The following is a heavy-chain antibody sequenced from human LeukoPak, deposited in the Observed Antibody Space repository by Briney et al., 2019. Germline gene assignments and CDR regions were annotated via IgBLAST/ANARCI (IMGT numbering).Heavy chain of an antibody. D-gene: IGHD5-18*01. CDR3: AKSGGYSYDYPLDS. CDR1: GFSFSSYA. J-gene: IGHJ4*02. V-gene: IGHV3-23*01. Sequence: GGSLRLSCAASGFSFSSYAMSWVRQAPGKGLEWVSIISGSADSTYHADSVKGRLTISGDNSKNTLYLQMNSLRVEDTALYYCAKSGGYSYDYPLDSWGQGTLVTVSS. CDR2: ISGSADST.